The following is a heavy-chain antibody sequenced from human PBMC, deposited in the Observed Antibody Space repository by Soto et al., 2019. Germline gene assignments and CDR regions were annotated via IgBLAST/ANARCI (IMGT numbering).Heavy chain of an antibody. Sequence: PSETLSLTCAVYGGSFSGYYWSWIRQPPGKGLEWIGEINHSGSTNYNPSLKSRVTISVDTSKNQFSLKLSSVTAADTAVYYCALLRLFYCSGGSCYRKTYYYYYMDVWGKGTTVTVSS. D-gene: IGHD2-15*01. CDR2: INHSGST. J-gene: IGHJ6*03. CDR1: GGSFSGYY. CDR3: ALLRLFYCSGGSCYRKTYYYYYMDV. V-gene: IGHV4-34*01.